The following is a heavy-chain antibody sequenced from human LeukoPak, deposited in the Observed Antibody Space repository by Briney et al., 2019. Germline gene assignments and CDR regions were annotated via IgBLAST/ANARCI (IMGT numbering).Heavy chain of an antibody. CDR3: ARVPDAFDI. D-gene: IGHD2-2*01. V-gene: IGHV4-59*08. CDR1: GGSISSYY. J-gene: IGHJ3*02. Sequence: SQTLSLTCTVSGGSISSYYWSWIRQPPGKGLEWIGYIYYSGSTNYNPSLKSRVTISVDTSKNQFSLKLSSVTAADTAVYYCARVPDAFDIWGQGTMVTVSS. CDR2: IYYSGST.